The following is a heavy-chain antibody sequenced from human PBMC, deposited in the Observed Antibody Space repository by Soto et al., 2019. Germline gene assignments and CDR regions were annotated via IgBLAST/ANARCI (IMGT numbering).Heavy chain of an antibody. CDR1: GFTFGPFW. Sequence: GGSLRLSCAASGFTFGPFWMHWVRQAPGKGLVWLSHINSDGSTIVYADSVKGRFTISRDNSKNTLYLQMNSLRAEDTAVYYCAREPLRAVAGPDYWGQGTLVTVSS. CDR3: AREPLRAVAGPDY. J-gene: IGHJ4*02. V-gene: IGHV3-74*01. D-gene: IGHD6-19*01. CDR2: INSDGSTI.